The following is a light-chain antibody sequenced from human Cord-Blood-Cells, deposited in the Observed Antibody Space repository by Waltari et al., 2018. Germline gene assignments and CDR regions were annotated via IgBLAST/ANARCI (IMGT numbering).Light chain of an antibody. CDR3: SSYTSSSTLGV. Sequence: QSALTQPASVSGSPGQSITISCTGTSSDVGGYHSVSWYQQHPGKAPKLMIYDVSNRPSGVSNRFSGSKSGNTASLTISGLQAEDEADYYCSSYTSSSTLGVFGGGTKLTVL. V-gene: IGLV2-14*03. J-gene: IGLJ3*02. CDR2: DVS. CDR1: SSDVGGYHS.